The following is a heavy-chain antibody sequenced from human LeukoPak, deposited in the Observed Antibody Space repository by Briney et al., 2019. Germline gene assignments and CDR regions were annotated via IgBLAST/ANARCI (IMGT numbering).Heavy chain of an antibody. J-gene: IGHJ4*02. Sequence: SVKVSCKASGGTFISYAISWVRQAPAQGREWMGRIIPIFGTANYAQKFQGRVTITTDESTSTAYMELSSLRSEDTAVYYCARDKLVTYYYGSGSHDADWGQGTLVTVSS. V-gene: IGHV1-69*05. D-gene: IGHD3-10*01. CDR2: IIPIFGTA. CDR3: ARDKLVTYYYGSGSHDAD. CDR1: GGTFISYA.